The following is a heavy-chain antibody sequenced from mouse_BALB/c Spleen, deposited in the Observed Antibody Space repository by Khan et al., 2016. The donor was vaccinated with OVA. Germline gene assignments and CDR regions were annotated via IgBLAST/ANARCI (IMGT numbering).Heavy chain of an antibody. V-gene: IGHV3-2*02. Sequence: EVQLQESGPGLVKPSQSLSLTCTVTGYSITTDYAWNWIRQFPGNKLEWMGYISYSGNTTYNPSLKSRISLPRDTSKNQFFLQLKSVTTEDTARYFCARMYGGDFDYWGQGPILTVSS. J-gene: IGHJ2*01. CDR1: GYSITTDYA. CDR3: ARMYGGDFDY. D-gene: IGHD2-10*02. CDR2: ISYSGNT.